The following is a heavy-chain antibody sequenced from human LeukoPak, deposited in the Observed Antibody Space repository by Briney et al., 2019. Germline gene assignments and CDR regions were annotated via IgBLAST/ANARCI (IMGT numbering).Heavy chain of an antibody. CDR3: ARDLLAYYYYYMDV. CDR2: ISAYNGNT. D-gene: IGHD2-15*01. V-gene: IGHV1-18*01. CDR1: GYTFTNYG. J-gene: IGHJ6*03. Sequence: GASVKVSCKASGYTFTNYGISWVRQAPGQGLEWMGWISAYNGNTNYAQNLQGRVTMTTDTSMSTTYMELRSLRSDDTAVYYCARDLLAYYYYYMDVWGKGTTVTVSS.